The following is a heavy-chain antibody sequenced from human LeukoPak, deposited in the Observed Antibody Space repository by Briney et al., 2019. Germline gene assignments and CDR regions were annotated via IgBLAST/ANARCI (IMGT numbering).Heavy chain of an antibody. V-gene: IGHV3-30*04. CDR2: ISYDGSNK. J-gene: IGHJ4*02. CDR3: ARSMVTIPIPGGY. D-gene: IGHD2-2*02. Sequence: GRSLRLSCAASGFTFSSYAIHWVRQAPGKGLEWVALISYDGSNKYYADSVKGRFTISRDKSKNTLYLQMNSLRAEDTAVYYCARSMVTIPIPGGYWGQGTLVTVSS. CDR1: GFTFSSYA.